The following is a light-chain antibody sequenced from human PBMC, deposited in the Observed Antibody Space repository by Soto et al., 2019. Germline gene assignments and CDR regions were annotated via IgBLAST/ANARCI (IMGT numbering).Light chain of an antibody. V-gene: IGKV4-1*01. Sequence: DVVMTQSPDSLALSLGERATINCKSSQSLLSSSDNRNYLAWFQQKVGQPPKLLIRWASTRESGVPDRFSASGSATDFTLTINSRQAEVVAVYYCQTYYRVPLTFGGGTKVELK. J-gene: IGKJ4*01. CDR1: QSLLSSSDNRNY. CDR3: QTYYRVPLT. CDR2: WAS.